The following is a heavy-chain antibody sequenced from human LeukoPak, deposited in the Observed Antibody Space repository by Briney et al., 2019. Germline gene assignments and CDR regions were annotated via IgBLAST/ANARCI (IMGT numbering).Heavy chain of an antibody. J-gene: IGHJ3*02. CDR1: GFTFDDYA. D-gene: IGHD3-10*01. CDR2: ISWNSGSI. Sequence: GRPLRLSCAASGFTFDDYAMHWVRQAPGKGLEWVSGISWNSGSIGYADSVKGRFTISRDNAKNSLYLQMNSLRAEDTALYYCAKANGELFAFDIWGQGTMVTVSS. V-gene: IGHV3-9*01. CDR3: AKANGELFAFDI.